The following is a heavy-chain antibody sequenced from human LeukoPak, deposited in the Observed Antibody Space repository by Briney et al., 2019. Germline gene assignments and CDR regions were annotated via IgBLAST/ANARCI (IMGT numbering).Heavy chain of an antibody. CDR3: AKDSVAAAGFYLDY. CDR1: GFTFSSYG. CDR2: ISGSGGST. J-gene: IGHJ4*02. V-gene: IGHV3-23*01. Sequence: PGGSLRLSCAASGFTFSSYGMSWVRQAPGKGLEWVSGISGSGGSTYYADSVKGRFTISRDNSKNTLYLQMNSLRAEDTAIYYCAKDSVAAAGFYLDYWGQGTLVTVSS. D-gene: IGHD6-25*01.